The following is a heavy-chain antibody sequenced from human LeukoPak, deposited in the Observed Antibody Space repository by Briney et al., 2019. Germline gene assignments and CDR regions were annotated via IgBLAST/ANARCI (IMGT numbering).Heavy chain of an antibody. J-gene: IGHJ3*02. CDR3: VVEDQLLFGAFDI. CDR1: GGSISSGSYY. D-gene: IGHD2-2*01. Sequence: SETLSLTCTVSGGSISSGSYYWSWIRQPAGKGLEWIGRIYTSGSTNYNPSLKSRVTMSVDTSKNQFSLKLSSVTAADTAVYYCVVEDQLLFGAFDIWGQGTMVTVSS. V-gene: IGHV4-61*02. CDR2: IYTSGST.